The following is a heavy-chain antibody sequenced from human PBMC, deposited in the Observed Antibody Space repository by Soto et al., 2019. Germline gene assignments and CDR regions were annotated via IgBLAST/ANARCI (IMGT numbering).Heavy chain of an antibody. CDR3: GLGVSNGPFDS. V-gene: IGHV1-69*13. CDR2: IIPIFGTA. J-gene: IGHJ4*02. D-gene: IGHD4-4*01. Sequence: SVKVSCKASGGTFSSYAISWVRQAPGQGLEWMGGIIPIFGTANYAQKFQGGVTITADESTSTADMELSSLRSEDTAVYYCGLGVSNGPFDSWAQGTLVTVSS. CDR1: GGTFSSYA.